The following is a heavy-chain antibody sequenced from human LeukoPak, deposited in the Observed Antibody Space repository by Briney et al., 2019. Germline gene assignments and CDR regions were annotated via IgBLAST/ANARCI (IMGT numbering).Heavy chain of an antibody. CDR2: ISGSGGIT. V-gene: IGHV3-23*01. Sequence: GESLRLSCAASGFTLWSYAMSWVRQIPGKGLEWVSTISGSGGITYYADSVEGRFTISRDNSKNILYLQMSSLRAEDTAVYYCAKLRGSYDILTGYDFWGQGILVTVSS. D-gene: IGHD3-9*01. CDR3: AKLRGSYDILTGYDF. J-gene: IGHJ4*02. CDR1: GFTLWSYA.